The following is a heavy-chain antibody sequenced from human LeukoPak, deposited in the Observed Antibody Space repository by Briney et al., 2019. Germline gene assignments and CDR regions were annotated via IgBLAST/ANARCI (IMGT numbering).Heavy chain of an antibody. V-gene: IGHV3-7*01. CDR1: GFTFSSYW. Sequence: VGSLRLSCAASGFTFSSYWMSWVRQAPGKGLECVANIKQDGSEKYYVDTVKGRFTISRDNAKNSLHLQMNSLRAEDTAVYYCATRRNLDIWGQGTMVTVSS. CDR2: IKQDGSEK. J-gene: IGHJ3*02. CDR3: ATRRNLDI. D-gene: IGHD1-14*01.